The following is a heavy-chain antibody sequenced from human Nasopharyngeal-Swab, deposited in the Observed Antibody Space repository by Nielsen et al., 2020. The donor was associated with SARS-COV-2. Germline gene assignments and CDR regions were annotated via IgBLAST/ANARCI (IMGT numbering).Heavy chain of an antibody. J-gene: IGHJ5*02. CDR2: IFGSGSNT. CDR1: GFTSSNYA. V-gene: IGHV3-23*01. D-gene: IGHD1-26*01. Sequence: GGSLRPSCAASGFTSSNYAMNWVRQAPGKGLEWVSTIFGSGSNTYYADSVKGRFTIPRDNTKNTPYLQMNSLRAEDTAVYYCAKDPSYSYDWFDPWGQGTLVTVSS. CDR3: AKDPSYSYDWFDP.